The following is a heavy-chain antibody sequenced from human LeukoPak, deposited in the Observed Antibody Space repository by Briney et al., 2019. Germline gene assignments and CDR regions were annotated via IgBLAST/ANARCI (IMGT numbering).Heavy chain of an antibody. CDR3: ARESSTVTDYGMDV. CDR1: GYTFTNFA. Sequence: ASVKVSCKASGYTFTNFAINWVRQAPGQGLEWMGWINTNTGNPTYAQGFTGRFVFSLDTSVSTAYLQISSLKAEDTAVYYCARESSTVTDYGMDVWGQGTTVTVSS. CDR2: INTNTGNP. J-gene: IGHJ6*02. V-gene: IGHV7-4-1*02. D-gene: IGHD4-11*01.